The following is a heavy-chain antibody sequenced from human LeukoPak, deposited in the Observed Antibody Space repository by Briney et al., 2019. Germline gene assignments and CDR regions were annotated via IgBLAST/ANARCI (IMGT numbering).Heavy chain of an antibody. D-gene: IGHD5-18*01. CDR3: ASYVGREGYSYANGMDV. Sequence: GASVKVSCKASGYTFTSYGISWVRQAPGQGLEWMGWISAYNGNTNYAQKLQGRVTMTTDTSTSTAYMELSSLRSEVTAVYYCASYVGREGYSYANGMDVWGQGTTVTVSS. V-gene: IGHV1-18*01. J-gene: IGHJ6*02. CDR2: ISAYNGNT. CDR1: GYTFTSYG.